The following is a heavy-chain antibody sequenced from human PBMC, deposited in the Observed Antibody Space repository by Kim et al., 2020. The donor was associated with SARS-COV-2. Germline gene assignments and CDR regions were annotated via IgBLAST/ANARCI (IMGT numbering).Heavy chain of an antibody. CDR2: IRSEAFGGTA. V-gene: IGHV3-49*03. CDR1: GFTFGDYA. J-gene: IGHJ6*01. D-gene: IGHD3-16*01. Sequence: GGSLRLSCTASGFTFGDYAKSWLRQAPGKGLEWVAFIRSEAFGGTAEYAASVKGRFTISRDDSKNVVYVQMDRLKSEDTGVYYCSRGPDYNSWGTYDYYG. CDR3: SRGPDYNSWGTYDYYG.